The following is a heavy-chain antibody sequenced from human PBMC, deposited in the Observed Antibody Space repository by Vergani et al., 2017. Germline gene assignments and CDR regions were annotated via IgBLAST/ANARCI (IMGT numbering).Heavy chain of an antibody. V-gene: IGHV1-69*13. J-gene: IGHJ4*02. CDR1: GGTISSYA. CDR3: ARYGTSGSYDYFDY. D-gene: IGHD1-26*01. Sequence: QVQLVQSGAEVKKPGSSVKVSCKASGGTISSYAISWVRQAPGQGLEWMGGIIPIFGTANYAQKFQGRVTITADESTSTAYMELSSLRSEDTAVYYCARYGTSGSYDYFDYWGQGREVTVSS. CDR2: IIPIFGTA.